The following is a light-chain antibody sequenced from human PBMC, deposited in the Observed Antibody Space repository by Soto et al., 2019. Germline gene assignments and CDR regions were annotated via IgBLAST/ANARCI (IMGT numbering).Light chain of an antibody. V-gene: IGKV3-11*01. CDR1: QSVSTY. Sequence: IVLTESPATLSVSAGERVTLTCRASQSVSTYLAWYQQRPGQSPRLLIYEASYRATDAPPRFSASGSRTDLTLTVSSLETEHFAVYYCQQYKSWHPINFGQGTRLQIK. CDR2: EAS. CDR3: QQYKSWHPIN. J-gene: IGKJ5*01.